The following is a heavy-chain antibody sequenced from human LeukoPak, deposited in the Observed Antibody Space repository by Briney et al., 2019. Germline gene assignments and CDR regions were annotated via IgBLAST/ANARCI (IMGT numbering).Heavy chain of an antibody. V-gene: IGHV3-66*01. J-gene: IGHJ6*02. CDR1: GFTVSSNY. Sequence: GGSLRLSCAASGFTVSSNYMSWVRQAPGKGLEWVSVIYSGGSTYYADSVKGRFTISRDNSKNTLYLQMNSLRAEDTAVYYCARDRLSMVRGVMVGMDVWGQGTTVTVSS. CDR3: ARDRLSMVRGVMVGMDV. D-gene: IGHD3-10*01. CDR2: IYSGGST.